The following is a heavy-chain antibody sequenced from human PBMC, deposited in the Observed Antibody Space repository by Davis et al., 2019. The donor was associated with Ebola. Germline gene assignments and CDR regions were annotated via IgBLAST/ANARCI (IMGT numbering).Heavy chain of an antibody. Sequence: PSETLSLTCTVSGGSISSGGYYWSWIRQHPGKGLEWIGYIYYSGSTYYNPSLKSRVTISVDTSKNQFSLKLSSVTAADTAVYYCATGSRKWQLVKYNWFDPWGQGTLVTVSS. CDR1: GGSISSGGYY. CDR3: ATGSRKWQLVKYNWFDP. D-gene: IGHD6-13*01. CDR2: IYYSGST. V-gene: IGHV4-31*03. J-gene: IGHJ5*02.